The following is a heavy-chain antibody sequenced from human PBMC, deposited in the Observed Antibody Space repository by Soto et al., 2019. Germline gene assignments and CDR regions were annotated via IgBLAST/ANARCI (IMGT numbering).Heavy chain of an antibody. D-gene: IGHD1-20*01. V-gene: IGHV1-69*04. Sequence: SVKVSCKASGGTFSSYTISWVRQAPGQGLEWMGRIIPILGIANYAQKFQGRDTITADKSTSTAYMELSSLRSEDTAVYYCARDPWYNWNVTLDYWGQGTLVTVSS. CDR1: GGTFSSYT. J-gene: IGHJ4*02. CDR2: IIPILGIA. CDR3: ARDPWYNWNVTLDY.